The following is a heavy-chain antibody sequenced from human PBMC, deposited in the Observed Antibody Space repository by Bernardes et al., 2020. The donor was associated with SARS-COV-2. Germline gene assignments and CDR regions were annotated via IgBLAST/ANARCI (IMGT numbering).Heavy chain of an antibody. CDR3: ARRLPVRGVEYNWFDP. V-gene: IGHV7-4-1*02. D-gene: IGHD3-10*01. CDR1: GYTFSSYG. Sequence: ASVKVSCMASGYTFSSYGMNWVRQAPGQGLEWMGWINTNTGNPMYAQDFTGRFVFSLDTSVSTAYLQISNLKVEDTAVYYCARRLPVRGVEYNWFDPWGQGTLVTVSS. J-gene: IGHJ5*02. CDR2: INTNTGNP.